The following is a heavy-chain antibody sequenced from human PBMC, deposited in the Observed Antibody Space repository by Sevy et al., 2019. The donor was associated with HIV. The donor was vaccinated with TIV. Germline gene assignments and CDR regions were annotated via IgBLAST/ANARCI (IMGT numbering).Heavy chain of an antibody. CDR1: GYTLTELS. V-gene: IGHV1-24*01. D-gene: IGHD2-2*01. CDR3: ATHPDIVVVPAAPNRAYGMDV. CDR2: FDPEDGET. J-gene: IGHJ6*02. Sequence: ASVKVSCKVSGYTLTELSMHWVRQAPGKGLEWMGGFDPEDGETIYAQKFQGRVTMTEDTSTDTAYMELSSLRSEDTAVYYCATHPDIVVVPAAPNRAYGMDVWGQGTMVTVSS.